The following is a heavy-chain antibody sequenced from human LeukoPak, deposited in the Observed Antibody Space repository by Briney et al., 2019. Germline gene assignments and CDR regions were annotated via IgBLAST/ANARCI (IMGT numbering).Heavy chain of an antibody. D-gene: IGHD3-3*01. Sequence: GASVKVSCKASGGTFNSYAISWVGQAPGQGVEWMGGIVPIFGTAKYAQEFQGRVTITTDESTSTAYMELSSLRSEDTAVYYCARVWSDYSNDYWGQGTLVTVSS. CDR2: IVPIFGTA. CDR3: ARVWSDYSNDY. V-gene: IGHV1-69*05. J-gene: IGHJ4*02. CDR1: GGTFNSYA.